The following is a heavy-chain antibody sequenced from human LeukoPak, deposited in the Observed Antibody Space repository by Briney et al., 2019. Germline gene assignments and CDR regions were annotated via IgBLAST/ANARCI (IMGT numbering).Heavy chain of an antibody. CDR2: INHSGST. CDR1: GGSFSGYY. D-gene: IGHD6-19*01. V-gene: IGHV4-34*01. CDR3: ARDSIAVAGLDY. Sequence: SETLSLTCAVYGGSFSGYYWSWIRQPPGKGLEWIGEINHSGSTNYNPSPKSRVTISVDTSKNQFSLKLSSVTAADTAVYYCARDSIAVAGLDYWGQGTLVTVSS. J-gene: IGHJ4*02.